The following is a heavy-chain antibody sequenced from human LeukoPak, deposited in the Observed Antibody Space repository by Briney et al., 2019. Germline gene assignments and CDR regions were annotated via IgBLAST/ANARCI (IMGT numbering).Heavy chain of an antibody. D-gene: IGHD5-12*01. CDR1: GFTFSSYS. CDR3: ASLSGYDPEYFDY. V-gene: IGHV3-48*02. CDR2: ISSSSTI. Sequence: GRSLRLSCAASGFTFSSYSMNWVRQAPGKGLEWVSYISSSSTIYYADSVKGRFTISRDNAKNSLYLQMNSLRDEDTAVYYCASLSGYDPEYFDYWGQGTLVTVSS. J-gene: IGHJ4*02.